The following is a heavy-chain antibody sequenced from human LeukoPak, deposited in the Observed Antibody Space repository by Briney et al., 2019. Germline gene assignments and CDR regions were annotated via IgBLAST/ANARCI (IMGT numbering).Heavy chain of an antibody. CDR3: ARGVRIQQYVDY. D-gene: IGHD5-18*01. Sequence: ASVKVSCRASGYSFSSYSISWVRQAPGQGLEWMGWINPNSGGTNYAQKFQGRVTMTRDTSISTAYMELSRLRSDDTAVYYCARGVRIQQYVDYWGQGTLVTVSS. J-gene: IGHJ4*02. V-gene: IGHV1-2*02. CDR2: INPNSGGT. CDR1: GYSFSSYS.